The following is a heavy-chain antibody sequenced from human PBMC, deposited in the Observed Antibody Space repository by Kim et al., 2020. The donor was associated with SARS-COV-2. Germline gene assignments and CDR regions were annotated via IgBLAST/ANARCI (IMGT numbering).Heavy chain of an antibody. Sequence: TNYNPSLESRVTISVDKSNNQFALNLISGTAADTAVYYCASSEYDSSSFDNWGQGTLVTVSS. V-gene: IGHV4-4*02. CDR3: ASSEYDSSSFDN. D-gene: IGHD3-22*01. CDR2: T. J-gene: IGHJ4*02.